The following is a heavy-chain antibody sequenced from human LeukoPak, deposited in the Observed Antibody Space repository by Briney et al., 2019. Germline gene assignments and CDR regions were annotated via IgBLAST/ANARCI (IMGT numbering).Heavy chain of an antibody. CDR1: GFTFSSYS. D-gene: IGHD2-2*02. Sequence: TGGSLRLSCAASGFTFSSYSMNWVRQAPGKGLEWVSSISSSSSYIYYADSVKGRFTISRDNAKNSLYLQMNSLRAEDTAVYYCARERGRDCSSTSCYSDCWGQGTLVTVSS. V-gene: IGHV3-21*01. J-gene: IGHJ4*02. CDR2: ISSSSSYI. CDR3: ARERGRDCSSTSCYSDC.